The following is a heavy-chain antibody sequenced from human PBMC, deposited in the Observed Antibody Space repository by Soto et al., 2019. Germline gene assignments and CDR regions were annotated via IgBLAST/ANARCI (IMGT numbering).Heavy chain of an antibody. V-gene: IGHV3-9*01. CDR2: ISWNSGTI. CDR1: GFTFDDYA. Sequence: EVQLVESGGGLVQPGRSLRLSCAASGFTFDDYAMHWVRQAPGKGLEWVSGISWNSGTIVYADSVKGRFTIPRDNAKNSLYLQMNSLRGEDTALYYCAKDMRGGSSSSRYYYDLDVWGQGTTVTVSS. D-gene: IGHD6-13*01. CDR3: AKDMRGGSSSSRYYYDLDV. J-gene: IGHJ6*02.